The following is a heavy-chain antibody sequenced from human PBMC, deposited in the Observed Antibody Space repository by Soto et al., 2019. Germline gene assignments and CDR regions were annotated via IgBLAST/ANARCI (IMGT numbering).Heavy chain of an antibody. V-gene: IGHV3-66*01. J-gene: IGHJ6*03. CDR2: IYSGGST. Sequence: EVQLVESGGGLVQPGGSLRLSCAASGFTVSTNYMSWVRQAPGKGLEWVSVIYSGGSTYYGDSVRGRFTISRDNSKNTLFLQMNDLRAEDTAVYYCARGDPAMDFWGKGTTVTVSS. CDR1: GFTVSTNY. CDR3: ARGDPAMDF.